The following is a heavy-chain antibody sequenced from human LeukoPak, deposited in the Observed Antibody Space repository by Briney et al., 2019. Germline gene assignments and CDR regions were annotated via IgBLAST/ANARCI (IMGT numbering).Heavy chain of an antibody. J-gene: IGHJ4*02. V-gene: IGHV3-30*04. Sequence: PGRSLRLSCAASGFTFSSYAMHWVRQAPGKGLEGVAVISYDGSNKYYADSVKGRFTISRDNSKNTLYLQMNNLRAEDTAVYYCASGWERYYSRHYFDYWGQGTLVTVSS. CDR1: GFTFSSYA. D-gene: IGHD3-10*01. CDR3: ASGWERYYSRHYFDY. CDR2: ISYDGSNK.